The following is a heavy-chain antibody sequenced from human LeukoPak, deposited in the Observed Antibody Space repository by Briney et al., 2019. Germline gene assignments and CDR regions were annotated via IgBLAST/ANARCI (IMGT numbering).Heavy chain of an antibody. D-gene: IGHD4-11*01. Sequence: GGSLRLSCAASGFTFSSYSMHWVRQAPGKGLEWVAVISYDGNNIYYADSVKGRFTITRDNAKNSLYLQIHSLRAEDTAVYFCATERRGTSYYDGKEAFDHWGQGTLVAVSS. J-gene: IGHJ4*02. CDR3: ATERRGTSYYDGKEAFDH. CDR2: ISYDGNNI. CDR1: GFTFSSYS. V-gene: IGHV3-30*04.